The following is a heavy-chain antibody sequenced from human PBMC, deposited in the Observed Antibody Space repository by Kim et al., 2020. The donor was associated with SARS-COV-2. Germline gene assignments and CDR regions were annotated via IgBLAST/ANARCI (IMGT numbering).Heavy chain of an antibody. CDR3: AGGGGARVS. CDR1: GGTFSSYA. Sequence: SVKVSCKASGGTFSSYAISWVRQAPGQGLEWMGGIIPIFGTANYAQRFRGRFTLTPDEPPSTASMELSSLRPEDTPGYYCAGGGGARVSWGQGTLFPVS. J-gene: IGHJ5*02. D-gene: IGHD3-16*01. V-gene: IGHV1-69*13. CDR2: IIPIFGTA.